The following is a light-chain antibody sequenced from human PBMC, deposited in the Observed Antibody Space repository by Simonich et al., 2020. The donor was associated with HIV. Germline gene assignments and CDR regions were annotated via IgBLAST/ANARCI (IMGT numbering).Light chain of an antibody. Sequence: QSALTQPASVSGSPGQSITISCTETSSDVGSYNLVSCFQQHPGKAPNLMIYEVSKRPSGVSNLFSGSKSGNTASLTISGLQAEDEADYYCCSYAGSSTYWVFGGGTKLTVL. V-gene: IGLV2-23*02. CDR1: SSDVGSYNL. CDR2: EVS. J-gene: IGLJ3*02. CDR3: CSYAGSSTYWV.